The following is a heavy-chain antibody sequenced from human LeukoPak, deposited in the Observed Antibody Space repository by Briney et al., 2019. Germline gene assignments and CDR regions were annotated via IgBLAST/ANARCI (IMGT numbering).Heavy chain of an antibody. Sequence: PGGSLRLSCAASGFTFSDYYMSWIRQAPGKGLEWVSYISSSGSTIYYADSVKGRFTISRDNAKNSLYLQMNSLRAGDTAVYYCARVAAAGTYYYYYMDVWGKGTTVTVSS. D-gene: IGHD6-13*01. CDR2: ISSSGSTI. V-gene: IGHV3-11*01. J-gene: IGHJ6*03. CDR1: GFTFSDYY. CDR3: ARVAAAGTYYYYYMDV.